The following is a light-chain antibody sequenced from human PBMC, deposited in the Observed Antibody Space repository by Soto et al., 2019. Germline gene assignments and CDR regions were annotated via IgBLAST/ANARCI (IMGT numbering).Light chain of an antibody. CDR2: AAS. CDR1: QDIRSY. CDR3: LQDYNYPLT. Sequence: AIQTTQSPSSLSASVGDRVTITCRASQDIRSYLGWYQQEPGKAPKLLIYAASSLQSGVPSRFSGSGSGTDFTLTINSLQPEDFATYYCLQDYNYPLTLGGGTKVEIK. J-gene: IGKJ4*01. V-gene: IGKV1-6*01.